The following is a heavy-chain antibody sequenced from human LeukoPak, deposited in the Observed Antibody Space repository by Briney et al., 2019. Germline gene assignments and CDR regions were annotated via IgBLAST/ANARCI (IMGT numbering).Heavy chain of an antibody. J-gene: IGHJ6*02. D-gene: IGHD2-2*01. CDR1: GYTFTSYA. Sequence: ASVKVSCKASGYTFTSYAMNWVRQAPGQGLEWMGWINTNTGNPTYAQGFTGRFVFSLDTSVSTAYLQISSLKAEDTAVYYCARVQSSYCSSTSYPYGMDVWGQGTTVTVSS. V-gene: IGHV7-4-1*02. CDR2: INTNTGNP. CDR3: ARVQSSYCSSTSYPYGMDV.